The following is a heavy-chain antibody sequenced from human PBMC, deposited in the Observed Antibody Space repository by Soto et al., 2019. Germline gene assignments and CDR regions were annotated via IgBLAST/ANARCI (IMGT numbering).Heavy chain of an antibody. J-gene: IGHJ4*02. CDR1: GFTFSDFT. CDR3: ARGSRRTFDF. CDR2: ISSGGSFI. D-gene: IGHD6-13*01. V-gene: IGHV3-21*01. Sequence: EVQLVESGGGVVKPGGSLRLSCAASGFTFSDFTMNWVRQAPGKGLQWVSSISSGGSFISYADSVRGRFTISRDNAKNSLYLQVDSLRAEDTAVFFCARGSRRTFDFWGQGTLVTVSS.